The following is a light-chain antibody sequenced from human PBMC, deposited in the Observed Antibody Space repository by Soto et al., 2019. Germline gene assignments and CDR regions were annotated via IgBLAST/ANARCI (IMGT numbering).Light chain of an antibody. CDR1: QSLLHSNGYNY. V-gene: IGKV2-28*01. J-gene: IGKJ1*01. CDR2: MGS. Sequence: DIVVTQSPLSLPVTPGEPASISCRSSQSLLHSNGYNYLAWYLQKPGQSPQLLIYMGSNRAYGVPERFRGSGSGTDFTLEISRVEAGDVGLYYCMQALQTPWTFGQGTKVEI. CDR3: MQALQTPWT.